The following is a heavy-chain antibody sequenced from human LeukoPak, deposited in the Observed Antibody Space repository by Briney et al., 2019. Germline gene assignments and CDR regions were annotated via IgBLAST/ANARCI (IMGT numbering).Heavy chain of an antibody. CDR3: AKVDERGYCSSTSCYGDY. CDR2: ISGSGTYT. CDR1: GFTFITYA. J-gene: IGHJ4*02. D-gene: IGHD2-2*01. V-gene: IGHV3-23*01. Sequence: GGSLSLSCAASGFTFITYAMTWVRQAPGEGLEWVSAISGSGTYTYYADSVKGRFTISRDNSKNTLFLQMNSLRAEDTAVYYCAKVDERGYCSSTSCYGDYWGQGTLVTVSS.